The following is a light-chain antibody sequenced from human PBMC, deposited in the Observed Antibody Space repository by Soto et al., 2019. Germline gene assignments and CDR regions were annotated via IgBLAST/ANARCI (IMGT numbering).Light chain of an antibody. V-gene: IGLV2-11*01. J-gene: IGLJ2*01. CDR2: DVS. CDR3: CSYAGNSYVV. CDR1: SSDVGGYNY. Sequence: QSVLTQPRSVSGSPGQSVTISCTGTSSDVGGYNYVSWYQQNPGKAPKLMIYDVSKRPSGVPDRFSGYNSGNTASLTISGLQAEDEADYYCCSYAGNSYVVFGGGTKLTVL.